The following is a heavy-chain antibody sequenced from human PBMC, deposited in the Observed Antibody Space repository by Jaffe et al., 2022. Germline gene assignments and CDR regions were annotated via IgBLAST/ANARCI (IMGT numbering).Heavy chain of an antibody. CDR1: GGSFSGYY. V-gene: IGHV4-34*01. Sequence: QVQLQQWGAGLLKPSETLSLTCAVYGGSFSGYYWSWIRQPPGKGLEWIGEINHSGSTNYNPSLKSRVTISVDTSKNQFSLKLSSVTAADTAVYYCARGEDDFWGSRFDPWGQGTLVTVSS. D-gene: IGHD3-3*01. J-gene: IGHJ5*02. CDR2: INHSGST. CDR3: ARGEDDFWGSRFDP.